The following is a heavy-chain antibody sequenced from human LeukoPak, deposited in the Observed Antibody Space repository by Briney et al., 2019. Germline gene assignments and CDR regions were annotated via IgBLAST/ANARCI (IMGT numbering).Heavy chain of an antibody. Sequence: VASVKVSCKASGYTFTGYYMHWVRQAPGQGLEWMGWINPNSGGTNYAKKFQGRVTMTRGTSISTAYMELSRLRSDDTAVYYCARDGGTDCSSTSCYVGYFDYWGQGTLVTVSS. CDR2: INPNSGGT. CDR1: GYTFTGYY. J-gene: IGHJ4*02. CDR3: ARDGGTDCSSTSCYVGYFDY. V-gene: IGHV1-2*02. D-gene: IGHD2-2*01.